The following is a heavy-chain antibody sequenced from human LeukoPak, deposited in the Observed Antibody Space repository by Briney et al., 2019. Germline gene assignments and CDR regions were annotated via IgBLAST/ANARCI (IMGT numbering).Heavy chain of an antibody. J-gene: IGHJ6*02. CDR1: GFTFSDYA. Sequence: GGSLRLSCAASGFTFSDYAMNWVRQAPGKGLEWVSYITNGGSTIHHADSVKGRFTISRDNAKKTLYLQMNSLRAEDTAVYYCARSIGLTGGGVDVWGQGTTVTVSS. CDR3: ARSIGLTGGGVDV. CDR2: ITNGGSTI. V-gene: IGHV3-11*01. D-gene: IGHD3-9*01.